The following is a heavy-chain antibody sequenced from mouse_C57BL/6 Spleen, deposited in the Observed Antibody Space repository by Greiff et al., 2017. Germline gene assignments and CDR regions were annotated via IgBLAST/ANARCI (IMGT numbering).Heavy chain of an antibody. CDR3: AIRTNYYAMDY. CDR1: GYTFTSYW. J-gene: IGHJ4*01. V-gene: IGHV1-50*01. CDR2: IDPSDSYT. Sequence: QVQLQQPGAELVKPGASVKLSCKASGYTFTSYWMQWVKQRPGQGLEWIGEIDPSDSYTNYNQQFKGKATLTVDNASSTAYMQLSSLTSEDSAVYYFAIRTNYYAMDYWGQGTSVTVSS.